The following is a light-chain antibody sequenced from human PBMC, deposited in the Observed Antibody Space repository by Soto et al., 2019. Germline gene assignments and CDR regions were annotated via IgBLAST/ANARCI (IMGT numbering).Light chain of an antibody. CDR3: SSYTTNGTYV. CDR1: SSDIGTYYY. CDR2: EVA. Sequence: QSALTQPASVSGSPGQSISISCSGSSSDIGTYYYVSWYQQHPGKAPRIMIYEVANRPSGVSDRFSGSKSGSTAYLTISGLQAEDEGDYYCSSYTTNGTYVFGSGTKLTVL. V-gene: IGLV2-14*01. J-gene: IGLJ1*01.